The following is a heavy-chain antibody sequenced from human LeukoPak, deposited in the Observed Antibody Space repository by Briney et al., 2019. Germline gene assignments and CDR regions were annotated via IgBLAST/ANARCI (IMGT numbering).Heavy chain of an antibody. V-gene: IGHV3-49*04. CDR2: IRSKAYGGTT. J-gene: IGHJ4*02. CDR1: GFTFGDYA. Sequence: GGSLRLSCTASGFTFGDYAMSWVRQAPGKGPEWVGFIRSKAYGGTTEYAASVKGRFTISRDDSKSIAYLQMNSLKTEDTAVYYCTRVSGKSLVSSRYFDYWGQGTLVTVSS. D-gene: IGHD2-2*01. CDR3: TRVSGKSLVSSRYFDY.